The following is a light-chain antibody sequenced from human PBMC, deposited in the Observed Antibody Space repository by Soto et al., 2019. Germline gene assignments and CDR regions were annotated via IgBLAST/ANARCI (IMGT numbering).Light chain of an antibody. CDR1: QDIAIY. V-gene: IGKV1-27*01. CDR2: AAS. Sequence: IQLTQSPSSLSASVGDRVTITCRASQDIAIYLAWYQQKPGEVPKLLIYAASTLQSGVPSRFSGSGSGTDFTLTISSLQPEDVATYYCQKYNSAPLTFGGGTKVDIK. J-gene: IGKJ4*01. CDR3: QKYNSAPLT.